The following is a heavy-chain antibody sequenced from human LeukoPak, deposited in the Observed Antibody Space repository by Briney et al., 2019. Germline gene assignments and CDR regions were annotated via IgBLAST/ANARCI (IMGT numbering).Heavy chain of an antibody. Sequence: PSETLSLTCTVSGGSISSGSYYWSWIRQPAGKGLEWIGRIYTSGSTNYDPSLKSRVTISVDTSKNQFSLKLSSVTAADTAVYYCARDRIDYTNWFDPWGQGTLVTVSS. CDR1: GGSISSGSYY. D-gene: IGHD4-11*01. CDR2: IYTSGST. J-gene: IGHJ5*02. CDR3: ARDRIDYTNWFDP. V-gene: IGHV4-61*02.